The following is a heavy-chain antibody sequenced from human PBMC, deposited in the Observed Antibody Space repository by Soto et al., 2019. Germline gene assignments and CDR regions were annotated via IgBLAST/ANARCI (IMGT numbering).Heavy chain of an antibody. CDR1: GGSISSGDYY. Sequence: SETLSLICTVSGGSISSGDYYWSWIRQPPGKGLEWIGSIYYSGSTYYNPSLKSRVTISVDTSKNQFSLKLNSVTAADTAVYYCASRHSTPYFDYWGQGTLVTVSS. D-gene: IGHD6-13*01. V-gene: IGHV4-30-4*01. CDR3: ASRHSTPYFDY. J-gene: IGHJ4*02. CDR2: IYYSGST.